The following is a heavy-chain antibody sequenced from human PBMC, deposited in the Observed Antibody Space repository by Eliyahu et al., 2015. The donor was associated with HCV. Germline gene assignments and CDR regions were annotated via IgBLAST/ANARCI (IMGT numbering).Heavy chain of an antibody. V-gene: IGHV3-7*05. J-gene: IGHJ3*02. D-gene: IGHD3-22*01. CDR2: IKPDGSEK. Sequence: EVQLVESGGGLVQPGGVPETVLCSLWXXLXVVIGSGGSAGPGEGGEGVANIKPDGSEKYSVDSVKGRFTISRDNAKNSLYLQMNSLRAEDTAVYYCARGDYHDSGGNWVDAFDIWGQGTMVTVSS. CDR1: XXLXVVIG. CDR3: ARGDYHDSGGNWVDAFDI.